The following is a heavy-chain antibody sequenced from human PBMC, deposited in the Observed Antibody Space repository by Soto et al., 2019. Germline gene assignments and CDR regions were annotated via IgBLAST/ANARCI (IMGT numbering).Heavy chain of an antibody. CDR3: ARELFQFGPRVGTFDI. V-gene: IGHV4-59*02. J-gene: IGHJ3*02. D-gene: IGHD3-16*01. CDR2: IYKSGTT. CDR1: GGSASSFS. Sequence: PSETLSLTCTVSGGSASSFSWSWIWQFPGKRLEWTAFIYKSGTTNYNPSLGSRVTVSVDTSKNQFSLKLTSVTAADTAVYYCARELFQFGPRVGTFDIWGPGTMVTVSS.